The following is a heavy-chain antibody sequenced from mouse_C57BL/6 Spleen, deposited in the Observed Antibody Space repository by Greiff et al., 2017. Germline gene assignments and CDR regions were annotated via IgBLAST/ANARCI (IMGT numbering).Heavy chain of an antibody. D-gene: IGHD1-1*02. CDR3: ARQVGFAY. Sequence: VQLQQSGPELVKPGASVKISCKASGYTFTDYYMNWVKQSHGKSLEWIGDINPNNGGTSYNQKFKGKATLTVDKSSSTAYMELRSLTSEDSAVYYCARQVGFAYWGQGTLVTVSA. CDR1: GYTFTDYY. CDR2: INPNNGGT. J-gene: IGHJ3*01. V-gene: IGHV1-26*01.